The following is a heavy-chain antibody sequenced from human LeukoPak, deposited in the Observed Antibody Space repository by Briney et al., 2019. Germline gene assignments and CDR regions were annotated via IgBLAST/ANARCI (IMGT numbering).Heavy chain of an antibody. CDR1: GFTFSSYA. CDR3: ARDGFLEWLLFDFDY. Sequence: GGSLRLSCAASGFTFSSYAMSWVRQAPGKGLEWVSAISGSGGSTYYADSVKGRFTISRDNAKNSLYLQMNSLRDEDTAVYYCARDGFLEWLLFDFDYWGQGTLVTVSS. D-gene: IGHD3-3*01. V-gene: IGHV3-23*01. CDR2: ISGSGGST. J-gene: IGHJ4*02.